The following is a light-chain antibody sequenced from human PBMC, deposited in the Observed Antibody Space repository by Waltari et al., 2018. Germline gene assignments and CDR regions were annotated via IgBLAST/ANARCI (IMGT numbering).Light chain of an antibody. CDR2: DVS. Sequence: EIVLTQSPAILSLSPGERATLSCRSSQSVSSNLLAWYQQRPGQAPRLLIYDVSKRATGVPARFSGGGSGTDFTLTISCLEPEDFAVYYCQQRSAWPPSFTFGQGTKLEIK. CDR3: QQRSAWPPSFT. CDR1: QSVSSN. J-gene: IGKJ2*01. V-gene: IGKV3-11*01.